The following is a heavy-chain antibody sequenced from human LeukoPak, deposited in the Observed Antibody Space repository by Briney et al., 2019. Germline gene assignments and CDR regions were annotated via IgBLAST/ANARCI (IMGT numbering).Heavy chain of an antibody. J-gene: IGHJ4*02. D-gene: IGHD2-2*01. CDR3: AREAVCSSASCHFLDY. CDR2: INPSGGST. V-gene: IGHV1-46*01. CDR1: GYTFTSYY. Sequence: ASVKVSCKASGYTFTSYYMHWVRQAPGQGLEWMGIINPSGGSTSYAQKFQGRVTMTRDTSTSTVYMELSSLRSEDTAVYYCAREAVCSSASCHFLDYWGQGTLVTVSS.